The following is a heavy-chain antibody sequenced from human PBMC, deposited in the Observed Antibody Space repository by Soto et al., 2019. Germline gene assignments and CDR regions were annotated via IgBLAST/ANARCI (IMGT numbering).Heavy chain of an antibody. CDR1: GYTFTSYY. J-gene: IGHJ5*02. CDR2: INPSGGST. Sequence: QVQLVQSGAEVKKPGASVKVSCKASGYTFTSYYMHWVRQAPGQGLEWMGIINPSGGSTSYAQKCQGRVTMTRDTSTSTVYMELSSLRSEDTAVYYCTRQQLATNWFDPWGQGTLVTVSS. D-gene: IGHD6-13*01. V-gene: IGHV1-46*01. CDR3: TRQQLATNWFDP.